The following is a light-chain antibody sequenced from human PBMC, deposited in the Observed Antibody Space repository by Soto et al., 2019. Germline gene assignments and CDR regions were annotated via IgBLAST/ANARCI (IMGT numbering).Light chain of an antibody. Sequence: QSALTQPASVSGSPGQSITISCTGTISDVGSHNLVSWYQQHPGKAPKLIMYGNKHRPSGVPDRFSVSKSGTSASLAITGLQADDEAEYYCQSYDTSLSGSVFGGGTKVTVL. J-gene: IGLJ3*02. CDR1: ISDVGSHNL. CDR2: GNK. V-gene: IGLV2-14*02. CDR3: QSYDTSLSGSV.